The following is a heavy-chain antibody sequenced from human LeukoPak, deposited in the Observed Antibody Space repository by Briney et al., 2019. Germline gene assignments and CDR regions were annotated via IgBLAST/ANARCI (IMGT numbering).Heavy chain of an antibody. Sequence: SETLSLTCAVYGGSFSGYYWSWIRQPPGKGLEWIGEINHSGSTNYNPSLKSRVTISVDTSKSQFSLKLSSVTAADTAVYYCARRAPNYDFWSGYYNYYMDVWGKGTTVTVSS. J-gene: IGHJ6*03. CDR2: INHSGST. CDR3: ARRAPNYDFWSGYYNYYMDV. D-gene: IGHD3-3*01. V-gene: IGHV4-34*01. CDR1: GGSFSGYY.